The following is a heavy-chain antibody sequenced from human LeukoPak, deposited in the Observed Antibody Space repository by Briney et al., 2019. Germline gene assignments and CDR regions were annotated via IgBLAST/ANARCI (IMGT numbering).Heavy chain of an antibody. V-gene: IGHV3-21*01. Sequence: AGSLRLSCAASGSTFSSYSLNWVRQAPGNWLEWVSSISTSSSYIYYANSMKGRSTISRHTSKHSTYLQMNSLITAHTAVYYCAGSGCGYDDAFDIWGQGTMVSVSS. D-gene: IGHD5-18*01. CDR2: ISTSSSYI. CDR1: GSTFSSYS. J-gene: IGHJ3*02. CDR3: AGSGCGYDDAFDI.